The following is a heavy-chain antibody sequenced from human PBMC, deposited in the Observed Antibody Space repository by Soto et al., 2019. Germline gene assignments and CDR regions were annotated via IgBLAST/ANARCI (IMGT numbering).Heavy chain of an antibody. J-gene: IGHJ5*02. CDR2: IYYSVTT. V-gene: IGHV4-39*01. Sequence: QLQLQESGPGLVKPSETLSLTCTVSGGSISSSSYHWGWIRQPPGEGLEWIANIYYSVTTYYNPSLKSRVTISVDTSKNQFSLKLSSVTAAETAVYYCVRRMIRGEWWFDPWGQGTLVTVSS. D-gene: IGHD3-10*01. CDR1: GGSISSSSYH. CDR3: VRRMIRGEWWFDP.